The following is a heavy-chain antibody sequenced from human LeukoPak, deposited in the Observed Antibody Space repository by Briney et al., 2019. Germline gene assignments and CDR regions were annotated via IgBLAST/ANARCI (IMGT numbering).Heavy chain of an antibody. CDR2: IYYSGST. CDR1: GVSISSYY. J-gene: IGHJ6*02. Sequence: SETLSLTCTVSGVSISSYYWSWVRQPPGKGLEWVGYIYYSGSTNYNPSLKSRVTISVDTSKNQFSLKLSSVTAADTAVYYCARDLGPSTIGYYGMDVWGQGTTVTVSS. D-gene: IGHD1-26*01. V-gene: IGHV4-59*01. CDR3: ARDLGPSTIGYYGMDV.